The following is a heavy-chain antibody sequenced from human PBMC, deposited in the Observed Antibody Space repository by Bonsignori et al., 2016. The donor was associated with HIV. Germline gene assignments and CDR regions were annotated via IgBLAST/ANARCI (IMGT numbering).Heavy chain of an antibody. Sequence: QVRLQESGPRLVKPSGTLSLTCAVSGGSISINKYWIWVRQSPGKGLEWIGEVHPGGWTNYSPSLEGRLSISIDKSKNQFSLKLTSLTAADTAVYYCARGNAPENAFELWGQGTMVTVSS. CDR2: VHPGGWT. J-gene: IGHJ3*01. V-gene: IGHV4-4*02. D-gene: IGHD1-14*01. CDR1: GGSISINKY. CDR3: ARGNAPENAFEL.